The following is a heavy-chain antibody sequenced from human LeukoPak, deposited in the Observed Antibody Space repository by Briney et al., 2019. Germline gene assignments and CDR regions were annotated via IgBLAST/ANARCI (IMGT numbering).Heavy chain of an antibody. CDR2: ISAYNGDT. Sequence: APVTVSCKTSGYTLATYGISWVRQAHGQGLEWMGWISAYNGDTNYTQNLQGRVTLTSDTSTSTAYMELRSLRSDDTAVYYCASVPPYHDILTGYYTLRGMDVWGKGATVTVSS. D-gene: IGHD3-9*01. CDR1: GYTLATYG. V-gene: IGHV1-18*01. CDR3: ASVPPYHDILTGYYTLRGMDV. J-gene: IGHJ6*04.